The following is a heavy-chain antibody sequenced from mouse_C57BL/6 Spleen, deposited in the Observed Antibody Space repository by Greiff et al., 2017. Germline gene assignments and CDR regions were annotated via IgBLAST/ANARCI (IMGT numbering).Heavy chain of an antibody. CDR2: IDPSDSYT. J-gene: IGHJ1*03. D-gene: IGHD1-1*01. V-gene: IGHV1-69*01. CDR3: ARGGSTTVRWYFDV. Sequence: QVQLQQPGAELVMPGASVKLSCKASGYTFTSYWMHWVKQRPGQGLEWIGEIDPSDSYTNYNQKVKGKSTLTVDRSSSTAYMQLSSLTSEDSAVYYCARGGSTTVRWYFDVWGTGTTVTVSS. CDR1: GYTFTSYW.